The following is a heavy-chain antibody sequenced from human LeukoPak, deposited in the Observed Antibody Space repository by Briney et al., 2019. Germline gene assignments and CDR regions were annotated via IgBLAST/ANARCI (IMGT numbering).Heavy chain of an antibody. V-gene: IGHV3-21*01. D-gene: IGHD3/OR15-3a*01. CDR3: ARDMDYPVEYYYYYMDV. J-gene: IGHJ6*03. CDR1: GFTFSSYS. CDR2: ISSSSSYI. Sequence: PGGSLRLSCAASGFTFSSYSMNWVRQAPGKGLEWVSSISSSSSYIYYADSLKGRFTISRGNAKNSLYLQMNSLRAEDTAVYYCARDMDYPVEYYYYYMDVWGKGTTVTVSS.